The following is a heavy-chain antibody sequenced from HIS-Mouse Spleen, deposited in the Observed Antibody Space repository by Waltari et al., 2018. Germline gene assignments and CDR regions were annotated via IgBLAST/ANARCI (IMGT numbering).Heavy chain of an antibody. V-gene: IGHV4-39*07. CDR1: GVSLRSSSYY. Sequence: QLQLQESGPGLVKPSETLSLTCPVSGVSLRSSSYYWGWIRQPPGKGLEWIGSLNYSGSTYYNPSLKSRVTISVDTSKNQFSLKLSSVTAADTAVYYCAREIPYSSSWYDWYFDLWGRGTLVTVSS. CDR3: AREIPYSSSWYDWYFDL. J-gene: IGHJ2*01. CDR2: LNYSGST. D-gene: IGHD6-13*01.